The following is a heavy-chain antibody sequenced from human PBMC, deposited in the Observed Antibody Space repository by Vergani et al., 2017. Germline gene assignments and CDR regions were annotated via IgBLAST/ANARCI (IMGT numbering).Heavy chain of an antibody. J-gene: IGHJ4*02. CDR1: GYSISSGYY. V-gene: IGHV4-38-2*01. CDR2: IYHSGST. Sequence: QVQLQESGPGLVKPSETLSLTCAVSGYSISSGYYWGWLRPPPGKGLEWIGSIYHSGSTYYNPSLKSRVTISVDTSKNQFSLKLSSVTAADTAVYYCARLRGYGSGSYLDYWGQGTLVTVSS. D-gene: IGHD3-10*01. CDR3: ARLRGYGSGSYLDY.